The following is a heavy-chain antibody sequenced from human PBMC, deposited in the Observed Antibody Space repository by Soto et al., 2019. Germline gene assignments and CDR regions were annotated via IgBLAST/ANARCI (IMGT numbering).Heavy chain of an antibody. Sequence: GSPRLSCAASVLTCSRYAMSYVRHSPGKGLEWVSAISGSGGSTYYADSVKGRFTISRDNSKNTLYLQMNSLRAEDTAVYYCAKFKCIAAAGSYFAYGAQGSLV. CDR2: ISGSGGST. D-gene: IGHD6-13*01. CDR1: VLTCSRYA. CDR3: AKFKCIAAAGSYFAY. J-gene: IGHJ4*02. V-gene: IGHV3-23*01.